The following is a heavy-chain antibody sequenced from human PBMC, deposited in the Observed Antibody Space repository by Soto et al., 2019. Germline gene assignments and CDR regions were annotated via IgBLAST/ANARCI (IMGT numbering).Heavy chain of an antibody. D-gene: IGHD6-13*01. CDR2: IIPYYNTL. V-gene: IGHV1-69*01. CDR3: ASGASRWYSDCFDS. Sequence: QAQVVQSGAEVRKPGSSVKLSCKASEGTFNSYAIAWVRQAPGQGLEWMGGIIPYYNTLNYAQKFQDRVTITADDSTNTVYMEVSSLRSDATAVYFCASGASRWYSDCFDSWAQGTLVTVSS. CDR1: EGTFNSYA. J-gene: IGHJ4*02.